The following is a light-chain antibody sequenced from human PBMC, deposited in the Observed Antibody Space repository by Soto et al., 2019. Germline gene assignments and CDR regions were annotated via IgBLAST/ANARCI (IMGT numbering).Light chain of an antibody. J-gene: IGKJ5*01. CDR1: QTVSSNF. CDR3: HQYGNSPLT. Sequence: ETVLTQSPGTLSLSPGEGATLSCRASQTVSSNFLAWYRQKPGQAPRLLIYGASTRATGIPDRFGGSGSGTDFTLTISRLEPEDFAVYFCHQYGNSPLTFGQGTRLEIK. CDR2: GAS. V-gene: IGKV3-20*01.